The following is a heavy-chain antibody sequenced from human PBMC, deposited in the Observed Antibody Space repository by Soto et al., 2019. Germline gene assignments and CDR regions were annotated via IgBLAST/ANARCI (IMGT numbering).Heavy chain of an antibody. D-gene: IGHD6-13*01. CDR1: GFTFSSYA. J-gene: IGHJ3*02. CDR2: ISYDGSNK. Sequence: GGSLRLSCAASGFTFSSYAMHWVRQAPGKGLEWVAVISYDGSNKYYADSVKGRFTISRDNSKNTLYLQMNSLRAEDTAVYYCARATIAAAGKVAFDIWGQGTMVTVSS. CDR3: ARATIAAAGKVAFDI. V-gene: IGHV3-30-3*01.